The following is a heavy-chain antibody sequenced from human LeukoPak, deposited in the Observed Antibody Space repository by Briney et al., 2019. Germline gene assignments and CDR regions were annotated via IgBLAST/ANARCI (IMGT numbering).Heavy chain of an antibody. CDR3: ARDGTTMVRGAIIPSWFDP. D-gene: IGHD3-10*01. Sequence: PGGSLRLSCAASGFTFSSYAMHWVRQAPGKGLEYVSAISSNGGSTYYANSVKGRFTISRDNSKNTLYLQMGSLRAEDMAVYYCARDGTTMVRGAIIPSWFDPWGQGTLVTVSS. CDR2: ISSNGGST. J-gene: IGHJ5*02. CDR1: GFTFSSYA. V-gene: IGHV3-64*01.